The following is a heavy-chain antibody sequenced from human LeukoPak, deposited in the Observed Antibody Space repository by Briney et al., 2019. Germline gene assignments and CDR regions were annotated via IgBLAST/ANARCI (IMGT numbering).Heavy chain of an antibody. CDR1: GGSVSSISYY. CDR2: IYQNGNT. J-gene: IGHJ4*02. CDR3: AKVSNGWPYFFDS. D-gene: IGHD6-19*01. Sequence: SETLSLTCTVSGGSVSSISYYWTWIRQSPGKGLEWIGHIYQNGNTNYFPSLESRVTIPLDTSKNQFSLKLNSVTAADTAVYSCAKVSNGWPYFFDSWGQGVQVTVSA. V-gene: IGHV4-61*01.